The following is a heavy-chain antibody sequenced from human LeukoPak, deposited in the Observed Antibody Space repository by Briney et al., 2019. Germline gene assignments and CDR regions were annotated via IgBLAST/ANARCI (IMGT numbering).Heavy chain of an antibody. D-gene: IGHD3-10*01. CDR1: GFTFSSYE. J-gene: IGHJ4*02. CDR2: ISSSSSYI. V-gene: IGHV3-21*04. Sequence: PGGSLRLSCAASGFTFSSYEMHWVRQAPGKGLEWVSSISSSSSYIYYADSVKGRFTISRDNAKNSLYLQMNSLRAEDTAVYYCARAKPKNMVRGLIMRRESRYYFDYWGQGTLVTVSS. CDR3: ARAKPKNMVRGLIMRRESRYYFDY.